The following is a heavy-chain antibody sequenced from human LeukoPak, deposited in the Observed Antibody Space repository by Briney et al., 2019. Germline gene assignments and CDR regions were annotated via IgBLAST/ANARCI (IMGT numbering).Heavy chain of an antibody. V-gene: IGHV1-3*03. Sequence: ASVKVSCKASGYTFTSYAVHWVRQAPGQRLEWMGWINAGNGNTKYSQEFQGRVTITRDTSASTAYMELSSLRSEDMAVYYCARGAYYYDSRGYYYTADAFDIWGQGTMVTVSS. CDR3: ARGAYYYDSRGYYYTADAFDI. CDR1: GYTFTSYA. J-gene: IGHJ3*02. CDR2: INAGNGNT. D-gene: IGHD3-22*01.